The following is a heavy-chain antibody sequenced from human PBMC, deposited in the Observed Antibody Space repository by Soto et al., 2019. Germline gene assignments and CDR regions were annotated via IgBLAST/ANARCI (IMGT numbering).Heavy chain of an antibody. D-gene: IGHD4-4*01. J-gene: IGHJ4*02. V-gene: IGHV1-69*12. CDR1: GGTFSSYA. CDR2: IIPIFGTA. CDR3: ASRGLDYTPATFDY. Sequence: QVQLVQSGAEVKKPGSSVKVSCKASGGTFSSYAISWVRQAPGQGLEWMGGIIPIFGTANYAQKFQGRVTITADEXXSTAYMELSSLRSEDTAVYYCASRGLDYTPATFDYWGQGTLVTVSS.